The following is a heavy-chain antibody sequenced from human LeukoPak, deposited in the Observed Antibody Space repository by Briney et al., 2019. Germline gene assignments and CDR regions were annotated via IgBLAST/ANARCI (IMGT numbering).Heavy chain of an antibody. Sequence: GESLKISCKGSGYSFISYWIGWVRQMPGKGLEWMGIMYPGDSDTRYNPSFQGQVTISADKSISTAYVQWSSLKASDTAMYYCASLGRFGESFYDPYFEYWGQGTLVTVSS. V-gene: IGHV5-51*01. CDR1: GYSFISYW. CDR2: MYPGDSDT. J-gene: IGHJ4*02. CDR3: ASLGRFGESFYDPYFEY. D-gene: IGHD3-10*01.